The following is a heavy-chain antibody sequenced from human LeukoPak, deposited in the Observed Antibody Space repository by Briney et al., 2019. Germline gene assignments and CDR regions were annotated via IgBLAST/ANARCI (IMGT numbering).Heavy chain of an antibody. Sequence: GGSLRLSCAASGFTFSSYSMNWVRQAPGKGLEWVSYISSSGSTIYYADSVKGRFTISRDNAKNSLYLQMNSLRAEDTAVYYCARDTAYSSSWTWFDYWGQGTLVIVSS. J-gene: IGHJ4*02. CDR1: GFTFSSYS. CDR3: ARDTAYSSSWTWFDY. CDR2: ISSSGSTI. D-gene: IGHD6-13*01. V-gene: IGHV3-48*04.